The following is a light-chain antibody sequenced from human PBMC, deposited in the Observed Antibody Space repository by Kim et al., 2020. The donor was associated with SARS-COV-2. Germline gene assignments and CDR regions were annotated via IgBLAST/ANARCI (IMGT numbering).Light chain of an antibody. CDR1: QGISSY. Sequence: DIQLTQSPSSLSASVGDRVTITCRASQGISSYLAWYQQKPGKAPKLLIYAASTLQSGVPSRFSGSGSGTEFTLTIRSLQPEDFATYYCQQLNSYPRFTFGPGTKVDIK. CDR2: AAS. CDR3: QQLNSYPRFT. J-gene: IGKJ3*01. V-gene: IGKV1-9*01.